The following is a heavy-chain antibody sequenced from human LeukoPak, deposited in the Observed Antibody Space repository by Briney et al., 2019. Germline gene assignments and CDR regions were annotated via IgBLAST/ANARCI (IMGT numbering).Heavy chain of an antibody. CDR3: AKDMYYDILTGYYMGYNWFDH. J-gene: IGHJ5*02. Sequence: GGSLRLSCAASGFTFSSYAMSWVRQAPGKGLEWVSAISGSGGSTYYADSVKGRFTISRDNSKNTLYLQMNSLRAEDTAVYYCAKDMYYDILTGYYMGYNWFDHWGQGTLVTVSS. V-gene: IGHV3-23*01. CDR2: ISGSGGST. D-gene: IGHD3-9*01. CDR1: GFTFSSYA.